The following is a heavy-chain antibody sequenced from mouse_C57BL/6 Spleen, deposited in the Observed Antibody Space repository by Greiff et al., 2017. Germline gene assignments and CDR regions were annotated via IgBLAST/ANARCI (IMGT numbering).Heavy chain of an antibody. CDR3: ASGYYGGFAY. J-gene: IGHJ3*01. D-gene: IGHD1-1*01. CDR1: GYAFSSYW. CDR2: IYPGDGDT. Sequence: VKVVESGAELVKPGASVKISCKASGYAFSSYWMNWVKQRPGKGLEWIGQIYPGDGDTNYNGRFKGKATLTADKSSSTAYMQLSSLTSEDSAVYFCASGYYGGFAYWGQGTLVTVSA. V-gene: IGHV1-80*01.